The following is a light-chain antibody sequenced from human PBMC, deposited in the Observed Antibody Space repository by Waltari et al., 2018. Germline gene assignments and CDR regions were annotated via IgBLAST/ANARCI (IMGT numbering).Light chain of an antibody. CDR3: HQQDDAPHT. V-gene: IGKV4-1*01. CDR1: QSVLYSANNNNY. CDR2: WAS. Sequence: DIVMTQSPDSLAVSLGERATINCKSSQSVLYSANNNNYLAWYQQKARQPPKLLIYWASTVEYEVPDRCRGGVSGSGFTLTISSLQADDVAVYYCHQQDDAPHTFGQGTKLEIK. J-gene: IGKJ2*01.